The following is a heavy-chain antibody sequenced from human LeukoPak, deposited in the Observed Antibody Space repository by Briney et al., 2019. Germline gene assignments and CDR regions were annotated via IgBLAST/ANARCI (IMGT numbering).Heavy chain of an antibody. CDR1: GYTFINYG. J-gene: IGHJ4*02. CDR2: ISAYNGNT. Sequence: AASVKVSCKASGYTFINYGITWVRQAPGQGLEWMGWISAYNGNTNYAQKLQGRVTMTTDTSTSTAYMGVTSLRSDDTAVYYCARDYYSGSYYGEYWGQGTLVTVSS. CDR3: ARDYYSGSYYGEY. D-gene: IGHD1-26*01. V-gene: IGHV1-18*01.